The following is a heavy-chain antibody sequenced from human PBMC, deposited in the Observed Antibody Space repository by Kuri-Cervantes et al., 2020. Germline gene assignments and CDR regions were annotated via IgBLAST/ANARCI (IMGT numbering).Heavy chain of an antibody. Sequence: ASVKASCKASGYTFTSYAMHWVRQAPGQRLEWMGWINAGNGNTKYSQKFQGRVTITRDTSASTAYMELSSLRSEDTAVYYCARVGIERAMIVVVNAFDIWGQGTMVTVSS. CDR1: GYTFTSYA. D-gene: IGHD3-22*01. V-gene: IGHV1-3*01. J-gene: IGHJ3*02. CDR2: INAGNGNT. CDR3: ARVGIERAMIVVVNAFDI.